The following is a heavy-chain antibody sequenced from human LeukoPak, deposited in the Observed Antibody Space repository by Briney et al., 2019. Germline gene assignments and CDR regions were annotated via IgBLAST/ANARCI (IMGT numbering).Heavy chain of an antibody. Sequence: SETLSLTCTVSGYSISSGYYWGWIRQPPGKGLEWIGSIYHSGSTYYNPSLKSRVTISVDTSKNQFSLKLSSVTAADTAVYYCAKKSMIVDAFDYWGQGTLVTVSS. CDR3: AKKSMIVDAFDY. D-gene: IGHD3-22*01. CDR2: IYHSGST. CDR1: GYSISSGYY. V-gene: IGHV4-38-2*02. J-gene: IGHJ4*02.